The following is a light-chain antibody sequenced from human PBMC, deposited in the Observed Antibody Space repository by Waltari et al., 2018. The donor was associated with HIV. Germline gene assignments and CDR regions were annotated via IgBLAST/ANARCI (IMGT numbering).Light chain of an antibody. CDR1: SSDVGGYNY. Sequence: QSALTQPHSVSGSPGQSVTISCTGTSSDVGGYNYVSWYQQHPGTAPKLMIYDVNKLPVGVPERFSGSKSGNPAALTVSGLQAEDEADYYCISCAGSNNGVFGGGTKLTVL. CDR3: ISCAGSNNGV. J-gene: IGLJ3*02. V-gene: IGLV2-8*01. CDR2: DVN.